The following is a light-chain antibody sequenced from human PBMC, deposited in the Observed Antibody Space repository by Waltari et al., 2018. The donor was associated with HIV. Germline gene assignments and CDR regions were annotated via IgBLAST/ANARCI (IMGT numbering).Light chain of an antibody. CDR2: GNN. CDR3: CSYAGSYTFG. CDR1: SSTIGAGYD. J-gene: IGLJ3*02. Sequence: QSVLTQPPSVSGAPGQRVTISCTGSSSTIGAGYDVHWYQQLPGTAPKLLIYGNNNRPSGVPDRFSGSKSGNTASLTISGLQAEDEADYYCCSYAGSYTFGFGGGTKLTVL. V-gene: IGLV1-40*01.